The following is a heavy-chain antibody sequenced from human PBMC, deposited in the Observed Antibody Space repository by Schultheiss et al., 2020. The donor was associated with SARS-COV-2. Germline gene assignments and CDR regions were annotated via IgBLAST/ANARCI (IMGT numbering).Heavy chain of an antibody. J-gene: IGHJ4*02. CDR1: GGSFSGYY. V-gene: IGHV4-34*01. CDR2: INHSGST. Sequence: SETLSLTCAVYGGSFSGYYWSWIRQPPGKGLEWIGEINHSGSTNYNPSLKSRVTISVDTSKNQFSLKLSSVTAADTAVYYCARDLVGVRGVIIRPTDYWGQGTLVTVSS. D-gene: IGHD3-10*01. CDR3: ARDLVGVRGVIIRPTDY.